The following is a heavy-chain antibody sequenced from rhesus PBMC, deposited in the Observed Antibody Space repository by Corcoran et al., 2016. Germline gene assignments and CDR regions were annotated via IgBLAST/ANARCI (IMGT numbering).Heavy chain of an antibody. Sequence: QVQLQESGPGLVKPSETLSLTCAVSGGSISGGYDWSWIRQPPGKGLEWIGYIYGSSGSTNYNPSLKDRVTISKDTSKNQFSLKLSSVTAADTAVYYCARLVVFTAMVDYWGQGVLVTVSS. CDR2: IYGSSGST. J-gene: IGHJ4*01. CDR1: GGSISGGYD. V-gene: IGHV4-76*01. CDR3: ARLVVFTAMVDY. D-gene: IGHD2-27*01.